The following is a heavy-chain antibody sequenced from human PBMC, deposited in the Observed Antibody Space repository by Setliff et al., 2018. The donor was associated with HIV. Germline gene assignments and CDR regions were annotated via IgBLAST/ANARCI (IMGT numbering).Heavy chain of an antibody. Sequence: PSETLSLTCAVYGGSLSGHYWSWIRQPPGKGLEWIGEINHSGSTNYNPSLKSRVTISVDTSKNQFSLNLSSVTAADTAVYYCARAFYYYYMDVWGKGTTVTVSS. CDR3: ARAFYYYYMDV. CDR2: INHSGST. J-gene: IGHJ6*03. V-gene: IGHV4-34*01. CDR1: GGSLSGHY.